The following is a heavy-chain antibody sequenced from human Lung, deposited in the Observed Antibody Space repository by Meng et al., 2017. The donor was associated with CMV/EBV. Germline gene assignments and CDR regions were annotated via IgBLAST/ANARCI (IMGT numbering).Heavy chain of an antibody. V-gene: IGHV1-46*01. CDR2: INPSGGST. CDR3: ASGWGGDYYEN. D-gene: IGHD3-10*01. J-gene: IGHJ4*02. Sequence: ASXXVSCKASGYTFTSYYMHWVRQAPGQGLEWMGIINPSGGSTSYAQKFQGRVTMTRDTSTSTVYMELSSLRSEDTAVYYCASGWGGDYYENWGQGTLVTVSS. CDR1: GYTFTSYY.